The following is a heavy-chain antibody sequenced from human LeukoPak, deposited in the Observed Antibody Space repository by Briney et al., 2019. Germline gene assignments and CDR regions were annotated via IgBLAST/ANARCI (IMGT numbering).Heavy chain of an antibody. D-gene: IGHD6-25*01. CDR3: ARGLHSSGWSESDDYYYYYGMDV. CDR1: GFTFSDYY. J-gene: IGHJ6*02. V-gene: IGHV3-11*01. Sequence: PGGSLRLSCAASGFTFSDYYMSWIRQAPGKGLEWVSYISSSGSTIYYADSVKGRFTISRDNAKNSLYLQMNSLRAEDTAVYYCARGLHSSGWSESDDYYYYYGMDVWGQGTTVTVSS. CDR2: ISSSGSTI.